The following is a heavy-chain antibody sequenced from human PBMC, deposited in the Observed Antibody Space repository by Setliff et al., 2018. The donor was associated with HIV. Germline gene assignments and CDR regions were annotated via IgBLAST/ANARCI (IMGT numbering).Heavy chain of an antibody. D-gene: IGHD6-13*01. J-gene: IGHJ4*02. CDR3: ARDGYCSSWYVISGSFDY. Sequence: SETLSLTCIVSGGSISSSCYYWGWIRQPPGKGLEWIGNAYYSGSTYYNPSLKSRVTISVDTSENQFSLKLSSVTAADTAVYYCARDGYCSSWYVISGSFDYWGQGILVTVSS. V-gene: IGHV4-39*07. CDR2: AYYSGST. CDR1: GGSISSSCYY.